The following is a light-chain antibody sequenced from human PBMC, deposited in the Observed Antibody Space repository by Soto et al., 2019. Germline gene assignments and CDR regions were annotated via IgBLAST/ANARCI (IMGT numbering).Light chain of an antibody. J-gene: IGKJ5*01. CDR1: QSVRSY. V-gene: IGKV3-11*01. Sequence: EIVLTQSPGTLSLSPGERATLSCRASQSVRSYVAWYQQKPGQAPRLLIYAASSRATGSPARFSGGGSGTDFTLTISRLEPEDFAVYYCQQHRSSPLTFGRGTRLEIK. CDR3: QQHRSSPLT. CDR2: AAS.